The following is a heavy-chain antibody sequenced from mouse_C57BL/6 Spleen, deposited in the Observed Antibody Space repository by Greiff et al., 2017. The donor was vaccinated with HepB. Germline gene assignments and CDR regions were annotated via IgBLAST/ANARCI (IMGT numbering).Heavy chain of an antibody. CDR3: ARSPPITTVVADWYFDV. Sequence: QVQLKESGPGLVQPSQSLSITCTVSGFSLTSYGVHWVRQSPGKGLEWLGVIWSGGSTDYNAAFISSLSISKDNSTNQVFFKRNSLQAEDTAIYYCARSPPITTVVADWYFDVWGTGTTVTVSS. V-gene: IGHV2-2*01. CDR1: GFSLTSYG. J-gene: IGHJ1*03. CDR2: IWSGGST. D-gene: IGHD1-1*01.